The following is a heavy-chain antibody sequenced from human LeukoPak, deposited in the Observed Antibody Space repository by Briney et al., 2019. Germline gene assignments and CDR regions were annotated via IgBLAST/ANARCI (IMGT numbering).Heavy chain of an antibody. CDR3: ARGSNLGFDP. CDR2: ISSSSYYI. D-gene: IGHD5-24*01. CDR1: GFTFSSYT. V-gene: IGHV3-21*01. Sequence: SGGSLRLSCAASGFTFSSYTMNWVRQAPGKGLEWVSSISSSSYYIYYADSVKGRFTISRENAKNSLYLQMNSLRAGDTAVYFCARGSNLGFDPWGQGTLVTVSS. J-gene: IGHJ5*02.